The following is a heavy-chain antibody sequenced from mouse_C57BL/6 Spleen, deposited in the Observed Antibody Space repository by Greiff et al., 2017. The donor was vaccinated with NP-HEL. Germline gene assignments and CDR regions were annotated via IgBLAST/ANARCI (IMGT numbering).Heavy chain of an antibody. Sequence: EVKVEESGPGMVKPSQSLSLTRTVTGYSITSGYDWHWIRHFPGNKLEWMGYISYSGSTNYNPSLKSRISITHDTAKNHFFLKLNSVTTEDTATYYCARDRGDGYYAMDYWGQGTSVTVSS. V-gene: IGHV3-1*01. CDR3: ARDRGDGYYAMDY. J-gene: IGHJ4*01. CDR2: ISYSGST. D-gene: IGHD2-3*01. CDR1: GYSITSGYD.